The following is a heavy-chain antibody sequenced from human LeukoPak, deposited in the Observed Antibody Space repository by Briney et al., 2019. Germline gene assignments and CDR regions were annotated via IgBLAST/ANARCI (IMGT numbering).Heavy chain of an antibody. J-gene: IGHJ4*02. CDR3: TTAKNDH. V-gene: IGHV3-48*04. Sequence: GGSLRLSCAASGFTFSRYSMNWVRQAPGKGLEWVSYITNSSSTIFYADSVKGRFTISRDNAKNSLCLQMSSLRAEDTAVYYCTTAKNDHWGQGTLVTVSS. CDR2: ITNSSSTI. CDR1: GFTFSRYS.